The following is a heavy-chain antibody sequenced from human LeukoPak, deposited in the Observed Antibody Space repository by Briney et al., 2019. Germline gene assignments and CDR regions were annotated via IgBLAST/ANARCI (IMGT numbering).Heavy chain of an antibody. CDR2: ITGSGGTT. V-gene: IGHV3-23*01. D-gene: IGHD2-15*01. J-gene: IGHJ1*01. CDR1: GFTFSTYA. CDR3: AKERGPGVWALHH. Sequence: GGSLRLSCAASGFTFSTYAMSWVRQAPGKGLEWVSLITGSGGTTYDADSVKGRFTISRDNSKNTLFLHMNSLRADDTAVYYCAKERGPGVWALHHWDQGTLVTVSS.